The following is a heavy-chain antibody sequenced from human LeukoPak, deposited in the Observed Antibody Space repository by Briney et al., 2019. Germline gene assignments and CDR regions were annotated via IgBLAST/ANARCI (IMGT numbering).Heavy chain of an antibody. CDR2: IKPDESEI. V-gene: IGHV3-7*05. J-gene: IGHJ6*02. CDR3: ARLMALRLGGMDV. D-gene: IGHD6-19*01. CDR1: GFTFSNYW. Sequence: GGSLRLSCAASGFTFSNYWMTWGRQAPGKGLEWVANIKPDESEIYYVDSVRGRFTVSRDNAKNSLFLQMNSLKAEDTAVHYCARLMALRLGGMDVWGQGTTVTVSS.